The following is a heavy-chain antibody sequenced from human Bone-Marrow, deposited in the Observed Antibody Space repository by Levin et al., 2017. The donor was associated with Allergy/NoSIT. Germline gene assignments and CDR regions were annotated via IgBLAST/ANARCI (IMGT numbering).Heavy chain of an antibody. D-gene: IGHD3-9*01. CDR1: GFTFGDYA. J-gene: IGHJ3*02. CDR3: TREPVLRYFDWEGSDAFDI. Sequence: GGSLRLSCTASGFTFGDYAMSWFRQAPGKGLEWVGFIRSKAYGGTTEYAASVKGRFTISRDDSKSIAYLQMNCLKTEDTAVYYCTREPVLRYFDWEGSDAFDIWGQGTMVTVSS. V-gene: IGHV3-49*03. CDR2: IRSKAYGGTT.